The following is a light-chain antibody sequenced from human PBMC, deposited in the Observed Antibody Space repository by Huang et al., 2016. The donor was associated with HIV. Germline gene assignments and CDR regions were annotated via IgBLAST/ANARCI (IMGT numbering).Light chain of an antibody. CDR1: QSISNY. Sequence: DIQMTQPPSSLSASVGDRVTITCRASQSISNYLHWYQQKPGEAPKLLIYAASSLQSVVPSRCSGSGAGRDFTLTISSLQPEDFATYYCQQSYSPPSLTFGQGTKLEI. J-gene: IGKJ2*01. CDR3: QQSYSPPSLT. CDR2: AAS. V-gene: IGKV1-39*01.